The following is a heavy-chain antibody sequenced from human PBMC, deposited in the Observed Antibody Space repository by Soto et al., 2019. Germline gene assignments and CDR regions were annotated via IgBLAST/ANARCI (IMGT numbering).Heavy chain of an antibody. J-gene: IGHJ4*02. Sequence: ASVKVSCKAAGYTFSSYGISCVRLVPGQELEWMGCISAYNRKPTSAQKLQGTLTMTTHTSTSTAYMALRSLKSGDPAVHYCARDWRKGRTSYSSPFDRALDYCGQGPLVTVSS. CDR2: ISAYNRKP. CDR1: GYTFSSYG. CDR3: ARDWRKGRTSYSSPFDRALDY. V-gene: IGHV1-18*04. D-gene: IGHD6-6*01.